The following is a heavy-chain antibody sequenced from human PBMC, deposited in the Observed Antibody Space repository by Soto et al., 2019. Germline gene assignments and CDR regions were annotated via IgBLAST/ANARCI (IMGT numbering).Heavy chain of an antibody. J-gene: IGHJ4*02. CDR3: ANAGSGSYNFDY. D-gene: IGHD3-10*01. Sequence: SLKISCAASGFTFSSYGMHWVRQAPGKGLEWVAVISYDGSNKYYADSVKGRFTISRDNSKNTLYLQMNSLRAEDTAVYYCANAGSGSYNFDYWGQGALVTVSS. V-gene: IGHV3-30*18. CDR1: GFTFSSYG. CDR2: ISYDGSNK.